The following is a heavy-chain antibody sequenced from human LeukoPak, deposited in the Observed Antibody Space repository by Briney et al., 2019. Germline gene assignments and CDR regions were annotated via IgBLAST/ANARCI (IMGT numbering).Heavy chain of an antibody. CDR2: IKQDGSEK. J-gene: IGHJ4*02. CDR3: ARAGSSWHYVY. V-gene: IGHV3-7*01. Sequence: GGSLRLSCAASGSTFSGFWMSWVRQTPGKGLEWVANIKQDGSEKYYVDSVKGRFTISRDNAKNSLSLQMNSLRVEDTAVYYCARAGSSWHYVYWGQGTLVTVSS. D-gene: IGHD1-7*01. CDR1: GSTFSGFW.